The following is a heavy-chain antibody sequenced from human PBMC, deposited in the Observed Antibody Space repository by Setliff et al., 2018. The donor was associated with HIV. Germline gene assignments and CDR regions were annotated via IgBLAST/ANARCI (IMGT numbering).Heavy chain of an antibody. CDR1: GGSFSGYY. Sequence: PSETLSLTCAVYGGSFSGYYWSWIRQPPGKGLEWIGEINHSGSTNYNPSLKSRVTISVDTSKNQFSLKLSSVTAADTAVYYCARLYPTAGYSSGWPPRRSLRDWFDPWGQGTLVTV. CDR2: INHSGST. V-gene: IGHV4-34*01. J-gene: IGHJ5*02. D-gene: IGHD6-19*01. CDR3: ARLYPTAGYSSGWPPRRSLRDWFDP.